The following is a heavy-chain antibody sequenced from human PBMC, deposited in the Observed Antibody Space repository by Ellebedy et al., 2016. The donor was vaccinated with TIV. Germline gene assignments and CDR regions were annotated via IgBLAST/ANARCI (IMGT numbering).Heavy chain of an antibody. CDR2: IYHSGST. CDR1: GYSISSGYY. D-gene: IGHD2-2*01. Sequence: SETLSLXXTVSGYSISSGYYWGWIRQPPGKGLEWIGSIYHSGSTYYNPSLKSRVTISVDRSKNQFSLKLSSVTAADTAVYYCARVYCSSTSCYPWFDPWGQGTLVTVSS. J-gene: IGHJ5*02. V-gene: IGHV4-38-2*02. CDR3: ARVYCSSTSCYPWFDP.